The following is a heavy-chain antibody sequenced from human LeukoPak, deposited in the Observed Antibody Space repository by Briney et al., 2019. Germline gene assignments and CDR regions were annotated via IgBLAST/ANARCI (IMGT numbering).Heavy chain of an antibody. V-gene: IGHV7-4-1*02. J-gene: IGHJ6*02. D-gene: IGHD3-3*01. CDR3: ARDCRYDFWSGYYLSYYYYGMDV. CDR2: INTNTGNP. CDR1: GYTFTSYA. Sequence: ASVKVSCKASGYTFTSYAMNWVRQAPGQGLEWMGWINTNTGNPTYAQGFTGRFVFSLDTSVSTAYLQISSLKAEDTAVYYCARDCRYDFWSGYYLSYYYYGMDVWGQGTTVTVSS.